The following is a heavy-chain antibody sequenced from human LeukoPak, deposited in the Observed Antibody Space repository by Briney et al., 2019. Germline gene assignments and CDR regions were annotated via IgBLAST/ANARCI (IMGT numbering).Heavy chain of an antibody. CDR3: TKELHVAVAVADYYYFYMDV. Sequence: QPGGSLRLSCAASGFAFSSFAMGWVRQSPGKGLEWLSTINGGGNTTFYSASVKSRFTISRDNSKNTLYLHMDSLRPDDTATYYCTKELHVAVAVADYYYFYMDVWGRGTAVTVSS. CDR2: INGGGNTT. D-gene: IGHD6-19*01. J-gene: IGHJ6*03. V-gene: IGHV3-23*01. CDR1: GFAFSSFA.